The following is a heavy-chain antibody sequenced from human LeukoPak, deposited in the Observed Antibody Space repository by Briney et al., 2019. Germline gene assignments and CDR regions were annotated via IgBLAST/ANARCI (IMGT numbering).Heavy chain of an antibody. J-gene: IGHJ4*02. Sequence: ASVKVSCKASGYTFTSYGISWVRLAPGQGLEWMGWISAYNGNTNYAQKLQGRVTMTTDTSTSTAYMELRSLRSEDTAVYYCATDHITMVRGALSFGGQGTLVTVSS. CDR2: ISAYNGNT. V-gene: IGHV1-18*01. D-gene: IGHD3-10*01. CDR3: ATDHITMVRGALSF. CDR1: GYTFTSYG.